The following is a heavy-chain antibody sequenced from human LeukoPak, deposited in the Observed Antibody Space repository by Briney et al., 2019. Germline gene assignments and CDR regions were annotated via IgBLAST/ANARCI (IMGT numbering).Heavy chain of an antibody. CDR3: ARDGGYDGTNWFDP. Sequence: PSETLSLTCAVYGGSFSGYYWSWIRQPAGKGLEWIGRIYTSGSTNYNPSLKSRVTISVDTSKNQFSLKLSSVTAADTAVYYCARDGGYDGTNWFDPWGQGTLVTVSS. V-gene: IGHV4-4*07. J-gene: IGHJ5*02. D-gene: IGHD5-12*01. CDR2: IYTSGST. CDR1: GGSFSGYY.